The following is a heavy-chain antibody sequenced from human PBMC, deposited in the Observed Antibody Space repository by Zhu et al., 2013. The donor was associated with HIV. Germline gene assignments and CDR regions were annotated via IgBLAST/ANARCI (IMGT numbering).Heavy chain of an antibody. D-gene: IGHD6-19*01. J-gene: IGHJ4*02. V-gene: IGHV4-38-2*01. CDR3: ARYQLYSSGWRY. CDR1: GYSISSGYY. CDR2: IYHSGST. Sequence: QVQLQESGPGLVKPSETLSLTCAVSGYSISSGYYWGWIRQPPGKGLEWIGSIYHSGSTYYNPSLKSRVTISVDTSKNQFSLKLSSVTAADTAVYYCARYQLYSSGWRYWGQGTLVTVPS.